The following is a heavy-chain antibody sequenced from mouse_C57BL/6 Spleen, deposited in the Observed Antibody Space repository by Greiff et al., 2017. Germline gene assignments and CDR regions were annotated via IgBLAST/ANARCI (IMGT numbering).Heavy chain of an antibody. V-gene: IGHV5-4*03. CDR2: ISDGGSYT. Sequence: EVMLVESGGGLVKPGGSLKLSCAASGFTFSSYAMSWVRQTPEKRLEWVATISDGGSYTYYPDNVKGRFTISRDNAKNNLYLQMSHLKSEDTAMYYCARGEYYDYDGSFAYWGQGTLVTVSA. D-gene: IGHD2-4*01. CDR3: ARGEYYDYDGSFAY. CDR1: GFTFSSYA. J-gene: IGHJ3*01.